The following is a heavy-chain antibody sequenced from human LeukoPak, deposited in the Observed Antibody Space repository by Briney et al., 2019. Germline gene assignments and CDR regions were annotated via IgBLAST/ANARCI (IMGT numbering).Heavy chain of an antibody. V-gene: IGHV3-9*01. CDR1: GFTFDDYA. J-gene: IGHJ4*02. CDR2: ISWNSGSI. Sequence: GGSLRLSCAASGFTFDDYAMHWVRQAPGKGLEWVSGISWNSGSIGYADSVKGRFTISRDNAKNSLYLQMNSLRAEDTALYYCAKDMSSGSYFFGFDYWGQGTLVTVSS. CDR3: AKDMSSGSYFFGFDY. D-gene: IGHD3-10*01.